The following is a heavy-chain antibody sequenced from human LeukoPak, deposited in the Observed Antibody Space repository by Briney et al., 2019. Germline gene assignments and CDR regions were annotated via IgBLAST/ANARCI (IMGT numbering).Heavy chain of an antibody. V-gene: IGHV3-53*01. D-gene: IGHD2-8*01. J-gene: IGHJ3*02. CDR2: LYSGGST. CDR3: ASGVGGRTPLRYDFGI. CDR1: GFTVSSNY. Sequence: GGSLRLSCAASGFTVSSNYMTWVRQAPGKGLEWVSLLYSGGSTFYADSVKGRFTISRDNSKNTLYLQMNSLRVDDTAVYYCASGVGGRTPLRYDFGIWGQGVMVTVSS.